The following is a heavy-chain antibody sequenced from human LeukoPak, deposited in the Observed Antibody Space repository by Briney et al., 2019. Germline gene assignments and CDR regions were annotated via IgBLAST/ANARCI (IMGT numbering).Heavy chain of an antibody. CDR1: GGTFSIYA. Sequence: SVKLSCKASGGTFSIYAISWVRQAHAQGLEWMGVKIPMFGTANYAEEFQGRVTITADKYKNTVYMELSSLRSEDTAVYYCARGRAEVSPCYYGSGSLFRYYYGMDGWGKGTTVSDSS. CDR3: ARGRAEVSPCYYGSGSLFRYYYGMDG. CDR2: KIPMFGTA. V-gene: IGHV1-69*06. J-gene: IGHJ6*04. D-gene: IGHD3-10*01.